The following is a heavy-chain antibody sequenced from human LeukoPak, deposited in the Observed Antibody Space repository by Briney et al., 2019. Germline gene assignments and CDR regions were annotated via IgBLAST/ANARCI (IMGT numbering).Heavy chain of an antibody. CDR3: ARGYRGYAY. V-gene: IGHV3-30-3*01. J-gene: IGHJ4*02. D-gene: IGHD5-12*01. Sequence: GGSLRLSCAASGFTFSSYAMHWVRQAPGKGLEWVAVISYDGSNKYYADSVKGRFTISRDNAKNSLYLQMDSLRAEDTAVYYCARGYRGYAYWGQGTLVTVSS. CDR2: ISYDGSNK. CDR1: GFTFSSYA.